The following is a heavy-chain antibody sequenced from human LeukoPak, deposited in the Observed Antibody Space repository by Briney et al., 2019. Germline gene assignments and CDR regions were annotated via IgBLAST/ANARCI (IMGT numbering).Heavy chain of an antibody. Sequence: SETLSLTCAVSGYSISSGNWWGWIRQPPGKGLEWIGFIYHSGSPYYNPSLKSRVTMSVDTSKNQFSLKLTSVTAADTTVYYCARHYSGTYYRFDSWGQGTLVTVSS. J-gene: IGHJ4*02. CDR2: IYHSGSP. D-gene: IGHD1-26*01. V-gene: IGHV4-28*01. CDR1: GYSISSGNW. CDR3: ARHYSGTYYRFDS.